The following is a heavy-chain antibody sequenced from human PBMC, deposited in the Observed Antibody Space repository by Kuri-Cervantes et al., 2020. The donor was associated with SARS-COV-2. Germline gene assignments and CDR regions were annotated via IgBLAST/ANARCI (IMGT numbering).Heavy chain of an antibody. Sequence: ASVKVSCKASGYTFTSYYMHWVRQAPGQGPEWMGIINPSGGSTSYAQKFQGRVTMTRDTSTSTVYMELSSLRSEDTAVCYCARADIVVVVAAGGAFDIWGQGTMVTVSS. J-gene: IGHJ3*02. CDR2: INPSGGST. CDR1: GYTFTSYY. V-gene: IGHV1-46*01. D-gene: IGHD2-15*01. CDR3: ARADIVVVVAAGGAFDI.